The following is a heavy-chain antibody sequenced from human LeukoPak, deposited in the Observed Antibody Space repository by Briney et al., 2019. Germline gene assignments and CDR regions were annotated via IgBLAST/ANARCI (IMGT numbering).Heavy chain of an antibody. CDR3: AADGVVVAATSSPHYYYYGMDV. Sequence: GASVKVSCKASGFTFTSSAMQWVRQARGQRLEWIGWIVVGSGNTNYAQKFQERVTITRDMSTSTAYMELSSLRSEDTAVYYCAADGVVVAATSSPHYYYYGMDVWGQGTTATVSS. J-gene: IGHJ6*02. CDR1: GFTFTSSA. CDR2: IVVGSGNT. D-gene: IGHD2-15*01. V-gene: IGHV1-58*02.